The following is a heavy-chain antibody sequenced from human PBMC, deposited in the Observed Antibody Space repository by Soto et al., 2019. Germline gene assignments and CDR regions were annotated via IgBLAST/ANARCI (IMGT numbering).Heavy chain of an antibody. CDR2: IYHSGST. CDR1: AVSTSTCGSS. V-gene: IGHV4-30-2*03. CDR3: ARQKRREYSGFFDAFDI. Sequence: PSETLSPLSAVSAVSTSTCGSSGNWIRLPQGKGLEWIGYIYHSGSTYYNPSLKSRVTISVDTSKNQFSLKLSSVTAADTAVFYCARQKRREYSGFFDAFDIWGQGTMVT. J-gene: IGHJ3*02. D-gene: IGHD5-12*01.